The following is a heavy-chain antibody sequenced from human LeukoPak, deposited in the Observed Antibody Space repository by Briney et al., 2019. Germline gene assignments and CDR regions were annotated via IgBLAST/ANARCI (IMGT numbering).Heavy chain of an antibody. Sequence: GASVKVSCKVSGYTLTELSMHWVRQAPGKGLEWMGGFDPEDGETIYAQKFQGRVAMTEDTSTDTAHMELSSLRSEDTAVYYCATLNIVVVPAAVTYNFDYWGQGTLVTVSS. J-gene: IGHJ4*02. V-gene: IGHV1-24*01. CDR1: GYTLTELS. CDR2: FDPEDGET. CDR3: ATLNIVVVPAAVTYNFDY. D-gene: IGHD2-2*01.